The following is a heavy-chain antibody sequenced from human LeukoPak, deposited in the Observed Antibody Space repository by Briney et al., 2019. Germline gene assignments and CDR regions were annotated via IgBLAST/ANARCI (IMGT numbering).Heavy chain of an antibody. CDR1: GASVSSGNYY. V-gene: IGHV4-30-2*01. J-gene: IGHJ3*02. CDR2: IYHSGST. CDR3: ARGGVYYYGSGNYYDAFDI. Sequence: SQTLSLTCAVSGASVSSGNYYWSWIRQPPGKGLEWIGYIYHSGSTYYNPSLKSRVTISVARSKNQLSLKLTSVTAADTAVYFCARGGVYYYGSGNYYDAFDIWGQGTMVTVSS. D-gene: IGHD3-10*01.